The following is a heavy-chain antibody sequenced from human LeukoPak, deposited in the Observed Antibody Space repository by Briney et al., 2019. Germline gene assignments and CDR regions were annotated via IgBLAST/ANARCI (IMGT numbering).Heavy chain of an antibody. CDR1: GFTFSSYG. Sequence: PGGSLRLSCAASGFTFSSYGMHWVRQAPGKGLEWVGRIRSKANSYATAYAASVKGRFTISRDDSKNTAYLQMDSLKTEDTAVYYCTCRNYDSSGFYFSDIWGQGTMVTVSS. D-gene: IGHD3-22*01. CDR2: IRSKANSYAT. J-gene: IGHJ3*02. CDR3: TCRNYDSSGFYFSDI. V-gene: IGHV3-73*01.